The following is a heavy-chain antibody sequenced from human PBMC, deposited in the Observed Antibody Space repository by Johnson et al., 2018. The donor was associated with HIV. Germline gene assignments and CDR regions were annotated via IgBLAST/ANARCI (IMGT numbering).Heavy chain of an antibody. J-gene: IGHJ3*02. CDR2: ISSSGSTI. V-gene: IGHV3-11*04. D-gene: IGHD3-16*01. CDR1: GFIFGNYW. CDR3: ARDLGGAFDI. Sequence: QVQLVESGGALVQPGGSLRLSCATSGFIFGNYWMTWIRQAPGKGLEWVSYISSSGSTIYYADSVKGRFTISRDNAKNSLYLQMNSLRAEDTAVYYCARDLGGAFDIWGQGTMVTVSS.